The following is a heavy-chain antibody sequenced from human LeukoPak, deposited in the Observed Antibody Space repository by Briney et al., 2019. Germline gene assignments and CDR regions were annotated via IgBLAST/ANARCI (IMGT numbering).Heavy chain of an antibody. CDR3: ATSQYYDSSGYRAFDI. CDR2: IWYDGSNE. D-gene: IGHD3-22*01. CDR1: GFIFSSYG. V-gene: IGHV3-33*01. J-gene: IGHJ3*02. Sequence: GGSLRLSCAASGFIFSSYGMHWVRQAPGKGLEWVAVIWYDGSNEYYADSVKGRFTISRDNSKNTLYLQMNSLRAEDTAVYYCATSQYYDSSGYRAFDIWGQGTMVTVSS.